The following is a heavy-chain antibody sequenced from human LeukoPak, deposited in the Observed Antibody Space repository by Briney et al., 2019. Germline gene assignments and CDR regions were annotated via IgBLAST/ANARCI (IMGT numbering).Heavy chain of an antibody. CDR2: IYHSGST. CDR1: GGSISSGGYS. D-gene: IGHD5/OR15-5a*01. Sequence: SETLSLTCAVSGGSISSGGYSWSWIRQPPGTGLEWIGYIYHSGSTYYNPSLKSRVTISVDRSKNQFSLKLSSVTAADTAVYYCARAGPLSYYFDYWGQGTLVTVSS. CDR3: ARAGPLSYYFDY. V-gene: IGHV4-30-2*01. J-gene: IGHJ4*02.